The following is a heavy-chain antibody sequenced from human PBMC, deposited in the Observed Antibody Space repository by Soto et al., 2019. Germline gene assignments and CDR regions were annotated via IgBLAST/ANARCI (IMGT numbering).Heavy chain of an antibody. CDR1: GGTFSSYA. J-gene: IGHJ3*02. CDR3: ARDRIVGATDAFDI. D-gene: IGHD1-26*01. Sequence: GASVKVSCKASGGTFSSYAFSWVRQAPGQGLEWMGEIIPIFGTANFAQKFQGRVTITADKSTSTAYMVLSSLRSEDTAVYFCARDRIVGATDAFDIWGQGTMVTVSS. CDR2: IIPIFGTA. V-gene: IGHV1-69*06.